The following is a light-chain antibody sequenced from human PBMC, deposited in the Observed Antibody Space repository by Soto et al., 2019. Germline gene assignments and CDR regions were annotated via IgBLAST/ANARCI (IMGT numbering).Light chain of an antibody. CDR3: QQYDNSAPLS. V-gene: IGKV3D-20*01. J-gene: IGKJ4*01. Sequence: ENVLTPYPATPSLSPGDRTTPSCGARRSVRSSYVAWYQQKAGLAPRLLIYDGSSRASGIPDRFSGGGSGTDFTLTIGRLELEDFALYYCQQYDNSAPLSFGGGTMV. CDR1: RSVRSSY. CDR2: DGS.